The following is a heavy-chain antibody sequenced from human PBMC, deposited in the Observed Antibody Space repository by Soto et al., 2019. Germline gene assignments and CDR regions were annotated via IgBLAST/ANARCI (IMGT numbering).Heavy chain of an antibody. CDR3: ARVVVVAATPADWFDP. V-gene: IGHV1-3*01. CDR1: GYTFTSYA. J-gene: IGHJ5*02. CDR2: INAGNGNT. D-gene: IGHD2-15*01. Sequence: ASVKVSCKASGYTFTSYAMHWVRQAPGQRLEWMGWINAGNGNTKYSQMFQGRVTITRDTSASTAYMELSSLRSEDTAVYYCARVVVVAATPADWFDPWGQGILVTVSS.